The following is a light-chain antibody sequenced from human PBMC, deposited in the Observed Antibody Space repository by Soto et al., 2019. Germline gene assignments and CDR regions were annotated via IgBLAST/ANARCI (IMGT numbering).Light chain of an antibody. CDR3: QQYGSSPLT. J-gene: IGKJ4*01. CDR1: QSVSSY. V-gene: IGKV3-11*01. CDR2: EAS. Sequence: EIVSTQSPATLSLSPGERATLSCRASQSVSSYLAWYQQKPGQAPRLLIYEASTRATGIPARFSGSGSGADFTLTISRLEPEDFAVYYCQQYGSSPLTFGGGTKVDIK.